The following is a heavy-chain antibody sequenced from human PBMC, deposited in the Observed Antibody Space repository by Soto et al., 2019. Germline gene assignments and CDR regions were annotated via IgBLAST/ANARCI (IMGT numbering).Heavy chain of an antibody. CDR2: IYYSGST. Sequence: QVQLQESGPGLVKPSQTLSLTCTVSGGSIRSGDYYWSWIRQPPGKGLEWIGYIYYSGSTYYNPSLESRVTISVDTSMNQFSLKLNSVSAADTAVYFCARGSGYSESSGYSYWGQGTLVTVSS. CDR1: GGSIRSGDYY. V-gene: IGHV4-30-4*01. J-gene: IGHJ4*02. CDR3: ARGSGYSESSGYSY. D-gene: IGHD3-22*01.